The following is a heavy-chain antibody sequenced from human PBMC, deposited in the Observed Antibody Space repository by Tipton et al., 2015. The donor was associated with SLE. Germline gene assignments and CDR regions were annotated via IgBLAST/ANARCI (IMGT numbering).Heavy chain of an antibody. CDR3: ARQELGRAATLTFDN. Sequence: TLSLTCHVAGGPIRNSPYYWAWIRQPPGKRLEWIGSVFDTGYTAYNPSLETRLTISVDTSKNEFSLKLSSVTAADTAVYFCARQELGRAATLTFDNWGQGTLVTVSS. J-gene: IGHJ4*02. V-gene: IGHV4-39*01. CDR2: VFDTGYT. CDR1: GGPIRNSPYY. D-gene: IGHD4-17*01.